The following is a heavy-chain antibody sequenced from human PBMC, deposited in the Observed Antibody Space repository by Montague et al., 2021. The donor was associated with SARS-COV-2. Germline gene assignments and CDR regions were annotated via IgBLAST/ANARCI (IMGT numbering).Heavy chain of an antibody. CDR3: ARDCYDYGSGSYQRWFDP. D-gene: IGHD3-10*01. Sequence: SETLSLTCTVSGYSISSGYYWGWIRQPPGKGLGWIGSIYHSGSTSYNPSLQSRVTISVDTSKNQFSLKLSTVTAADTAVYYCARDCYDYGSGSYQRWFDPWGQGTLVTVSS. CDR1: GYSISSGYY. J-gene: IGHJ5*02. CDR2: IYHSGST. V-gene: IGHV4-38-2*02.